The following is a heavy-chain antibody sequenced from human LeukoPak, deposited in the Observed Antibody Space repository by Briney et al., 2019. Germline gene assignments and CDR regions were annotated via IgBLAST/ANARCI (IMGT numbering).Heavy chain of an antibody. Sequence: GESLKISCKGSGYSFTTYYITWVRQMPGKGLEWMGRIDPSDSYTNYSPSFQGHVTISADKSISTAYLQWSSLKASDTAMYYCASAGAMAVSGDDYWGQGTLVTVSS. CDR1: GYSFTTYY. CDR3: ASAGAMAVSGDDY. D-gene: IGHD6-19*01. V-gene: IGHV5-10-1*01. CDR2: IDPSDSYT. J-gene: IGHJ4*02.